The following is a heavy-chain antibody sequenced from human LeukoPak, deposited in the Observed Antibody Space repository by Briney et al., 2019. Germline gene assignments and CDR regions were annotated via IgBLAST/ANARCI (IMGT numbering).Heavy chain of an antibody. CDR3: AREGGHCSGARCYGDNWFDP. V-gene: IGHV1-2*02. J-gene: IGHJ5*02. CDR2: INPNSGDT. Sequence: ASVKVSCKASGYSFTDYYIHWVRQAPGQGLEWMGWINPNSGDTKYAQKFRGRVTMTRDTSIKTVYMELSRLRSDDTAVYYCAREGGHCSGARCYGDNWFDPWGQGTLVTVSS. CDR1: GYSFTDYY. D-gene: IGHD2-15*01.